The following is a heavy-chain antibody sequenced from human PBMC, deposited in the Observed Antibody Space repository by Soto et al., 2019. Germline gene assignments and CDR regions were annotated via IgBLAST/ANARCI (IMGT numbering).Heavy chain of an antibody. CDR1: GFTFSSYG. J-gene: IGHJ4*02. D-gene: IGHD2-15*01. CDR2: IWYDGSNK. Sequence: GGSLRLSCAASGFTFSSYGMHWVRQAPGKGLEWVAVIWYDGSNKYYADSVKGRFTISRDNSKNTLYLQMNSLRAEDTAVYYCARGYCSGGSCYSDYFDYWGQGTLVTVSS. CDR3: ARGYCSGGSCYSDYFDY. V-gene: IGHV3-33*01.